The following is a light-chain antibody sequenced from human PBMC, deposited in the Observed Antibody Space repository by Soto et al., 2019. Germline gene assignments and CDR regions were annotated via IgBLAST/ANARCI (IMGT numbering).Light chain of an antibody. V-gene: IGLV1-51*01. J-gene: IGLJ2*01. Sequence: QSVLTQPPSVSAAPGQKVTISCSGSSSNIGNNFVYWYRQLPGTAPKLLIYDNNKRPSGTPDRFSGSKSGTSATLGITGLQTGDEADYYCETWDSSLSAVVFGGGTKLTV. CDR2: DNN. CDR3: ETWDSSLSAVV. CDR1: SSNIGNNF.